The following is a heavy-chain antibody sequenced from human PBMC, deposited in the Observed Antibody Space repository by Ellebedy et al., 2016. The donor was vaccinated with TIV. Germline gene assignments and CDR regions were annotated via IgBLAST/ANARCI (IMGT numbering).Heavy chain of an antibody. CDR3: ARHELGSNAAFDY. CDR1: GYDFRIYW. J-gene: IGHJ4*02. D-gene: IGHD7-27*01. V-gene: IGHV5-10-1*01. CDR2: IDPSPSDSYI. Sequence: KVSCXASGYDFRIYWITWVRQMPGQGLEWMGRIDPSPSDSYIDYSPSFQGHVTISVDKSITTAYLQWSSLKASDTAIYYCARHELGSNAAFDYWGQGTLVTVSS.